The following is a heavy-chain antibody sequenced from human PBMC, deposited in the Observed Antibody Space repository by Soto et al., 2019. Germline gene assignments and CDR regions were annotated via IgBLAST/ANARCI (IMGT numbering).Heavy chain of an antibody. D-gene: IGHD4-17*01. Sequence: QVQLVESGGGVVQPGRSLRLSCAASGFTFSDFGMHWVRQAPGKGLEWVATIWYDGTNKYYADSVRGRFTISRDNSKNTLSLQMNSLRVEDTAVYYCARGAVNPSDYWGQGSLVTVSS. CDR2: IWYDGTNK. V-gene: IGHV3-33*01. CDR1: GFTFSDFG. J-gene: IGHJ4*02. CDR3: ARGAVNPSDY.